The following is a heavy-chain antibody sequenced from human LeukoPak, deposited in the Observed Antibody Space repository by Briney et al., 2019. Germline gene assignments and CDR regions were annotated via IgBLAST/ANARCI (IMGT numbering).Heavy chain of an antibody. J-gene: IGHJ2*01. CDR1: GGSISSYY. Sequence: PSXXLSLTCTVPGGSISSYYWSWIREPPGKGLEWIGYIYYSGRTNYNPSLKTRVTISVDTSKNQFSLKLSSVTAADTAVYYCARARVTPWYFDLWGRGTLVTVSS. CDR3: ARARVTPWYFDL. CDR2: IYYSGRT. D-gene: IGHD4-23*01. V-gene: IGHV4-59*01.